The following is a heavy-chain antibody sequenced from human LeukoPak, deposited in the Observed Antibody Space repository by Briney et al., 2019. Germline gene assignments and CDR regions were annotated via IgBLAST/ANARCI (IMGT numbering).Heavy chain of an antibody. CDR2: IKQDGGEK. J-gene: IGHJ4*02. Sequence: GGSLRLSCAASGFTFSSYWMSWVRQAPGKGLEWVANIKQDGGEKYYVDSVKGRFTISRDNAKHSLYLQMNSLRVEDTAVYYCARGGASPASITIFGVVTTSVFDYWGQGTLVTVFS. D-gene: IGHD3-3*01. CDR3: ARGGASPASITIFGVVTTSVFDY. V-gene: IGHV3-7*01. CDR1: GFTFSSYW.